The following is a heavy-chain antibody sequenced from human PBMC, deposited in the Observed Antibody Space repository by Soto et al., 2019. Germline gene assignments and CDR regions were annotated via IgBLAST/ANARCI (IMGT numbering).Heavy chain of an antibody. J-gene: IGHJ4*02. V-gene: IGHV3-23*01. CDR3: AKDNDILTGYYHYFDY. Sequence: PGGSLRLSCAASGFTFSSYAMSWVRQAPGKGLEWVSAISGSGGSTYYADSVKGRFTISRDNSKNTLYLQRNSLRAEDTAVYYCAKDNDILTGYYHYFDYWGQGTLVTVSS. D-gene: IGHD3-9*01. CDR2: ISGSGGST. CDR1: GFTFSSYA.